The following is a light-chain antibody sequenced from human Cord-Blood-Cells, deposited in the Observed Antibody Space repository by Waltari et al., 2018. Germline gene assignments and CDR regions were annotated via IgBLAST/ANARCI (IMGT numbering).Light chain of an antibody. CDR1: SSDVGGYNY. Sequence: QSALTQPRSVSGSPGQSVTISCTGTSSDVGGYNYVSWYQQHPGKAPKLMISDVSKRPSGFPDRYSGSKSGNTAALTISGRQAEDEADYYCCSYAGSYTFVVFGGGTKLTVL. CDR3: CSYAGSYTFVV. V-gene: IGLV2-11*01. CDR2: DVS. J-gene: IGLJ2*01.